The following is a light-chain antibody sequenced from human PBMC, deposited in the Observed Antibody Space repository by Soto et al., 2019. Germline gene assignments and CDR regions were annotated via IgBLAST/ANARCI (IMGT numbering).Light chain of an antibody. Sequence: QAVVTQPPSVSGAPGQRVTISCTGRGSNIGAGYDVHWYQQFPGTAPKLLIFVTNNRPSGVPDRFSGSKSGTSASLAITGRRAEDEADYYCQTYDSSLSGSIFGAGTKLTVL. CDR3: QTYDSSLSGSI. CDR1: GSNIGAGYD. CDR2: VTN. J-gene: IGLJ2*01. V-gene: IGLV1-40*01.